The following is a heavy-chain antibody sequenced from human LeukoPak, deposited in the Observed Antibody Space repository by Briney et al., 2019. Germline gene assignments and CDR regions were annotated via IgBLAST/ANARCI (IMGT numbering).Heavy chain of an antibody. J-gene: IGHJ3*01. CDR3: ASPDYGDYGHKCLVV. CDR1: GYSFTSYW. V-gene: IGHV5-51*01. D-gene: IGHD4-17*01. Sequence: KHGESLQISCKGSGYSFTSYWIGWVRQLPGKGLEWLGIIYPGDSDTRYSPSFQGQVTISADKSISTAYLQWSSLKASDTAMYYCASPDYGDYGHKCLVVWGQGTMVTVSS. CDR2: IYPGDSDT.